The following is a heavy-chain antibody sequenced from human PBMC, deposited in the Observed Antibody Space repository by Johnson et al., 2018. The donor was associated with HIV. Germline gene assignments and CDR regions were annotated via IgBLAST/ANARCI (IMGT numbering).Heavy chain of an antibody. CDR2: ISSSGSTT. V-gene: IGHV3-11*04. CDR1: GFSFSDYY. CDR3: ARDRKWVGARSGDAFDI. J-gene: IGHJ3*02. Sequence: QVQLVESGGGLVKPGGSLRLSCAASGFSFSDYYMSWIRQAPGKGLEWISYISSSGSTTYYADSVKGRFNISRDNAKNSLYLQVNSLRAEDTAVFYCARDRKWVGARSGDAFDIWGQGTMVTVSS. D-gene: IGHD2-15*01.